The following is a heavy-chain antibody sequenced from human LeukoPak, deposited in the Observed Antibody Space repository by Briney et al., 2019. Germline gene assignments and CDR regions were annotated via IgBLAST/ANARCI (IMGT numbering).Heavy chain of an antibody. J-gene: IGHJ5*02. CDR2: INDSGRT. CDR1: GESFSGYY. V-gene: IGHV4-34*01. Sequence: SETLSLTCAVYGESFSGYYWSWIRQPPEKGLEWIGEINDSGRTNYNPSLESRITISVDMSKNQFSLKLTSVTAADMAVYYCAGRKHLVGAPSPWGQGTLVTVSS. CDR3: AGRKHLVGAPSP. D-gene: IGHD1-26*01.